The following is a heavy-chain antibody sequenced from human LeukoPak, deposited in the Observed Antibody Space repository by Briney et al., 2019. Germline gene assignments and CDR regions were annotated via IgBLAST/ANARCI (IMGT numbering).Heavy chain of an antibody. CDR3: ARIAGYYYYYYMDV. V-gene: IGHV4-61*02. J-gene: IGHJ6*03. CDR1: GGAISSVSYY. Sequence: SETLSLTCTVSGGAISSVSYYWSWIREPAGKGLEWIGRIYTSGSTEYNPSLKSRVTVSVDTSKNQFSLKLSSVTAADTAVYYCARIAGYYYYYYMDVWGKGTTVTISS. CDR2: IYTSGST.